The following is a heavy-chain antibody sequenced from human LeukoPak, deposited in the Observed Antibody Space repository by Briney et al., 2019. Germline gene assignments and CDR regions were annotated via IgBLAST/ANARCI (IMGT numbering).Heavy chain of an antibody. CDR3: ARGERQKRYCSSTSCYTAPNWFDP. CDR1: GGSFSGYY. V-gene: IGHV4-34*01. J-gene: IGHJ5*02. Sequence: SETLSLTCAVYGGSFSGYYWSWIRQPPGKGLEWIGEINHSGSTNYNPSPKSRVTISVDTSKNQFSLKLSSVTAADTAVYYCARGERQKRYCSSTSCYTAPNWFDPWGQGTLVTVSS. D-gene: IGHD2-2*02. CDR2: INHSGST.